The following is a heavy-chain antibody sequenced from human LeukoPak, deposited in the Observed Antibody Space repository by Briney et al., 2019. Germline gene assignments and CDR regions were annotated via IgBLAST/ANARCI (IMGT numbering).Heavy chain of an antibody. CDR3: ARDRGLAVAGTAEFDY. J-gene: IGHJ4*02. CDR1: GFTFSDYY. D-gene: IGHD6-19*01. Sequence: GGSLRLSCAASGFTFSDYYMSRIRQAPGKGLGGVSYISSSSSYTNYADSVKGRFTISRDNAKNSLYLQMNSLRAEDTAVYYCARDRGLAVAGTAEFDYWGQGTLVTVSS. V-gene: IGHV3-11*05. CDR2: ISSSSSYT.